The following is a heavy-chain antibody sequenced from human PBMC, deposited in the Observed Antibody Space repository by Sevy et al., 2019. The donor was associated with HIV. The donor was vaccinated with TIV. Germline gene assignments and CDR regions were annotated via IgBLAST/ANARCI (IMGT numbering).Heavy chain of an antibody. CDR3: ARDLPQYYGSGSYYDAFDI. J-gene: IGHJ3*02. CDR2: IWYDGSNK. D-gene: IGHD3-10*01. Sequence: GSLRLSCAASGFTFSSYGMHWVRQTPGKGLEWVAVIWYDGSNKYYADSVKGRFTISRDNSKNTLFLQMNSLRAEDTAEYYCARDLPQYYGSGSYYDAFDIWGQGTMVTVSS. CDR1: GFTFSSYG. V-gene: IGHV3-33*01.